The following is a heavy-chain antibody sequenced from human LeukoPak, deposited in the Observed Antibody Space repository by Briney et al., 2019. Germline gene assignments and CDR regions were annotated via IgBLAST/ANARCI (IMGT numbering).Heavy chain of an antibody. J-gene: IGHJ4*02. CDR3: AKSTTVTQRGYFDY. Sequence: GGSLRLSCAASGFTFSSYGMHWVRQAPAKGLEWVAIISYDGSNKYYADSVKGRFTISRDNSKNTLYLQMNSLRAEDTAVYYCAKSTTVTQRGYFDYWGQGTPVTVSS. CDR2: ISYDGSNK. V-gene: IGHV3-30*18. CDR1: GFTFSSYG. D-gene: IGHD4-17*01.